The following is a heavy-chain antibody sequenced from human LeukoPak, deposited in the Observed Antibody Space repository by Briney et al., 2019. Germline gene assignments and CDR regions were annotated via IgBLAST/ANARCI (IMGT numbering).Heavy chain of an antibody. CDR2: MNSNSGNT. J-gene: IGHJ4*02. CDR1: GYTFTSYD. D-gene: IGHD3-10*01. CDR3: ARGAGYGSGSRDY. Sequence: ASVKVSCKASGYTFTSYDINWVRQAAGQGLEWMGWMNSNSGNTGFAQNFKGRVTLTRNISISTAYMELSSLRAEDTAVYYCARGAGYGSGSRDYWGQGTLVTVSS. V-gene: IGHV1-8*01.